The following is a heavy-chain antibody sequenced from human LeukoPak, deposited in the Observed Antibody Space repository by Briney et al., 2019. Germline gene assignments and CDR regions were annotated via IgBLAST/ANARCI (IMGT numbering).Heavy chain of an antibody. CDR1: GYTFTTYG. CDR2: ISVYNGNT. CDR3: ARDIKRSRARWENLGFDP. Sequence: ASVTVSCKASGYTFTTYGISWVRQAPGQGLEWMGWISVYNGNTNYAQKLQGRVTMTTDTSTSTAYMELRSLRSDDTAVYYCARDIKRSRARWENLGFDPWGQGTLVTVSS. J-gene: IGHJ5*02. D-gene: IGHD1-14*01. V-gene: IGHV1-18*01.